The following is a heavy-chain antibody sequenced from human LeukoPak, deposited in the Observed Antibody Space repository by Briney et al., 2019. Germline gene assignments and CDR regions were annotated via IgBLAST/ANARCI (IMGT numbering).Heavy chain of an antibody. CDR1: GYTFTSYA. CDR2: IIPILGTA. CDR3: ARGVVVVPAAILNWFDP. J-gene: IGHJ5*02. V-gene: IGHV1-69*13. D-gene: IGHD2-2*02. Sequence: GASVKVSCKASGYTFTSYAISWVRQAPGQGLEWMGGIIPILGTANYAQKFQGRVTITADESTSTAYMELSSLRSEDTAVYYCARGVVVVPAAILNWFDPWGQGTLVTVSS.